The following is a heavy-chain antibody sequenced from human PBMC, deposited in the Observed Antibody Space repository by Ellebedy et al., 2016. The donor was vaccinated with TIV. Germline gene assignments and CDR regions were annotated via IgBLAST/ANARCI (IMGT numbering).Heavy chain of an antibody. CDR1: GFTFSDYY. V-gene: IGHV3-11*01. CDR2: ISNSGSAF. CDR3: VRAVSGSDYRLRFDP. D-gene: IGHD4-17*01. Sequence: GGSLRLXXIVSGFTFSDYYMSWIRQAPGKGLEWVSSISNSGSAFYYADSVKGRFTISRDNAKNSLFLQMNSLRADDTAVFYCVRAVSGSDYRLRFDPWGQGTLVTVSS. J-gene: IGHJ5*02.